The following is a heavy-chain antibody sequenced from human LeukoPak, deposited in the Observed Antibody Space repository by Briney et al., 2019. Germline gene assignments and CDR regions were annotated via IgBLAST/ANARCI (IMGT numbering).Heavy chain of an antibody. CDR2: IWYDGSNK. Sequence: GRSMRLSCAASGFTFSSYGMHWVRQAPGKGLEWVAVIWYDGSNKYYADSVKGRFTISRDNSKNTLYLQMNSLRAEDTAVYYCARDGSGRWYFDHWGQGTLVTVSS. CDR1: GFTFSSYG. CDR3: ARDGSGRWYFDH. D-gene: IGHD3-10*01. V-gene: IGHV3-33*01. J-gene: IGHJ4*02.